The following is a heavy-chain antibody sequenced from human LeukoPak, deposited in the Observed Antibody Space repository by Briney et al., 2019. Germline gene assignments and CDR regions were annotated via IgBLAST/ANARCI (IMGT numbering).Heavy chain of an antibody. Sequence: SETLSLICAVYGGSFSGYYWSWIRQPPGKGLEWIGKINYSGNTNYNPSLKSRVTISVDTSKNQFSLKLSSVTAADTAVYSCARGPYYDTSDYFIYCSQGTLVTVSS. D-gene: IGHD3-22*01. CDR3: ARGPYYDTSDYFIY. V-gene: IGHV4-34*01. CDR1: GGSFSGYY. CDR2: INYSGNT. J-gene: IGHJ4*02.